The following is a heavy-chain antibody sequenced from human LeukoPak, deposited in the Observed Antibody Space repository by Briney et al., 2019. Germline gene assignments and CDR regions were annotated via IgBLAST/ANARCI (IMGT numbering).Heavy chain of an antibody. CDR1: GFTVSSNY. D-gene: IGHD1-26*01. CDR2: IYSGGST. J-gene: IGHJ1*01. V-gene: IGHV3-53*01. Sequence: GGSLRLSCAASGFTVSSNYMSWVRQAPGKGLEWVSVIYSGGSTYYADSVKGRFTISRDNSKNALYLQMNSLRAEDTAVYYCARDSGSYAFQHWGQGTLVTVSS. CDR3: ARDSGSYAFQH.